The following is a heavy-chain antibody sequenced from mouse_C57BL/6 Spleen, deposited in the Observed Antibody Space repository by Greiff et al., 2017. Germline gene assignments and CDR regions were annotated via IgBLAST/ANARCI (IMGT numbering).Heavy chain of an antibody. D-gene: IGHD3-3*01. CDR2: IDPNSGGT. Sequence: QVQLKQPGAELVKPGASVKLSCKASGYTFTSYWMHWVKQRPGRGLEWIGRIDPNSGGTKYNEKFKSKATLTVDKPSSTAYMQLSSLTSEDSAVYYCARYGTRDYYAMDYWGQGTSVTVSS. CDR3: ARYGTRDYYAMDY. V-gene: IGHV1-72*01. CDR1: GYTFTSYW. J-gene: IGHJ4*01.